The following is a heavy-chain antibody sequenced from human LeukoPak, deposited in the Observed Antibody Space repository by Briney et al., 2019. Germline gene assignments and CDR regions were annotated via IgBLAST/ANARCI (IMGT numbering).Heavy chain of an antibody. J-gene: IGHJ4*02. CDR2: INHSGST. CDR1: GGSFSGYY. CDR3: ARTPGLHSGSYSYGY. Sequence: PSETLSLTCAVYGGSFSGYYWSWVRQPPGKGLEWIGEINHSGSTNYNPSLKSRVTISVDTSKNQFSLKLSSVTAADTAVYYCARTPGLHSGSYSYGYWGQGTLVTVSS. V-gene: IGHV4-34*01. D-gene: IGHD1-26*01.